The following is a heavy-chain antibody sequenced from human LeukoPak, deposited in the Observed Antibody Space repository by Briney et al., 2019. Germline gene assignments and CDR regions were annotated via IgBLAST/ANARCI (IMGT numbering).Heavy chain of an antibody. V-gene: IGHV3-53*01. CDR3: ARLQLWLRYFDY. J-gene: IGHJ4*02. D-gene: IGHD5-18*01. Sequence: GGTLRLSCAASGFTVSSNYMSWVRQAPGKGLEWVSVIYSGGSTYYADSVKGRFTISRDNSKNTLYLQMNSLRAEDTAVYYCARLQLWLRYFDYWGQGTLVTVSS. CDR2: IYSGGST. CDR1: GFTVSSNY.